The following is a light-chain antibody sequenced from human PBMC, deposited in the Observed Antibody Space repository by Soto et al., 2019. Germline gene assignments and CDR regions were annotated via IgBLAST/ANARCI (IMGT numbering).Light chain of an antibody. CDR2: QDA. CDR3: QAWHSTTPVV. J-gene: IGLJ2*01. CDR1: KLGDTY. V-gene: IGLV3-1*01. Sequence: SYELTQPPSVSVSPGQTASITCSGDKLGDTYSCWYQQKPGQSPVLVIYQDAKRPSGIPERFSGSNSGNTATLTISGTQAMDGADYYCQAWHSTTPVVFGGGTKVTVL.